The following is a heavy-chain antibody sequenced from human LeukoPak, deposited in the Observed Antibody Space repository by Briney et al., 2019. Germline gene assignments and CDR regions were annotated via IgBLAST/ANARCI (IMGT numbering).Heavy chain of an antibody. CDR1: GGSISSSSYY. CDR3: ARDRYGSGSV. J-gene: IGHJ4*02. Sequence: SETLSLTCTVSGGSISSSSYYWGWIRQPPGKGLEWIGYIYYSGSTNYNPSLKSRVTISVDTSKNQFSLKLSSVTAADTAVYYCARDRYGSGSVWGQGTLVTVSS. V-gene: IGHV4-61*01. CDR2: IYYSGST. D-gene: IGHD3-10*01.